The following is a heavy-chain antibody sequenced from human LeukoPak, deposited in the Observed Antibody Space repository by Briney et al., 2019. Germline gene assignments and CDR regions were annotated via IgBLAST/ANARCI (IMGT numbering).Heavy chain of an antibody. CDR1: GGSISTYY. V-gene: IGHV4-59*12. CDR2: IYYSGST. CDR3: ARETYYYDSSGYLLGGFDP. D-gene: IGHD3-22*01. J-gene: IGHJ5*02. Sequence: SETLSLTCTVSGGSISTYYWSWIRQPPGKGLEWIGYIYYSGSTNSNPSLKSRVTISVDTSKNQFSLKLSSVTAADTAVYYCARETYYYDSSGYLLGGFDPWGQGTLVTVSS.